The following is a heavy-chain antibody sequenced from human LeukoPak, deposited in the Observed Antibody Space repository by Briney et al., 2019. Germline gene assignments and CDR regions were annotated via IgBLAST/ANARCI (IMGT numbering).Heavy chain of an antibody. Sequence: GGSLRLSCTPSGFTFSSYAMSWVRQAPGKGLEWVSAISGSGGSTYYADSVKGRFTISRDNSKNTLYLQMNSLRAEDTAVYYCAKDPGYDFWSGLFDYWGQGTLVTVSS. J-gene: IGHJ4*02. CDR1: GFTFSSYA. D-gene: IGHD3-3*01. CDR3: AKDPGYDFWSGLFDY. V-gene: IGHV3-23*01. CDR2: ISGSGGST.